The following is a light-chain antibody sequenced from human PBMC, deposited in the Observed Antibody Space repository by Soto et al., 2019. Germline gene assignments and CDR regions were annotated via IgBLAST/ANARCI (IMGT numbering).Light chain of an antibody. CDR1: QSVSSSY. CDR2: GAS. Sequence: EIVLTQSPGTLSLSPGERANLSCRASQSVSSSYLAWYQQKPGQAPRLLIYGASSRATGIPDRFSGSGSGTDCTLTISRLEPEDFAVYYCQQDGSSPHTFGQGTKLEIK. J-gene: IGKJ2*01. CDR3: QQDGSSPHT. V-gene: IGKV3-20*01.